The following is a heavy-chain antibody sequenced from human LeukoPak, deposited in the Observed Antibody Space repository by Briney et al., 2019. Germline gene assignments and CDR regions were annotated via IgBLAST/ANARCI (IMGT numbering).Heavy chain of an antibody. CDR3: ARDPVGGIAVAGTPH. V-gene: IGHV4-30-4*01. Sequence: PSQTLSLTCTVSGGSISSGDYYWSWIRQPPGKGLEWIGYIYYSGSTYYNPSLKSRVTISVDTSKNQFSLKLSSVTAADTAVYYCARDPVGGIAVAGTPHWGQGTLVTVSS. J-gene: IGHJ4*02. CDR2: IYYSGST. CDR1: GGSISSGDYY. D-gene: IGHD6-13*01.